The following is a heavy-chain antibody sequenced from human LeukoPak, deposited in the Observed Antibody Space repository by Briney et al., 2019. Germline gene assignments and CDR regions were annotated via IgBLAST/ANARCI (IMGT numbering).Heavy chain of an antibody. CDR3: ARAVGPRYYDFWSPFDY. J-gene: IGHJ4*02. V-gene: IGHV4-34*01. Sequence: PSETLSLTCAVYGGSFSGYYWSWIRQPPGKGLEWIGEINHSGSTNYNPSLKSRVTISVDTSKNQFSLKLSSVTAADTAVYYCARAVGPRYYDFWSPFDYWGQGTLVTVSS. D-gene: IGHD3-3*01. CDR1: GGSFSGYY. CDR2: INHSGST.